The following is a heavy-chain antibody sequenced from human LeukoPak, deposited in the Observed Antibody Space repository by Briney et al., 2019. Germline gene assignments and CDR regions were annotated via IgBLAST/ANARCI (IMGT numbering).Heavy chain of an antibody. CDR3: ARDKNYRFDY. CDR2: ISANSGKT. CDR1: GYTFTDNG. V-gene: IGHV1-18*01. D-gene: IGHD3-16*02. Sequence: EASVKVSCKASGYTFTDNGISWVRQAPGEGLGWMGWISANSGKTNYAQRFQGRVTMTRETSSSTVYMELRSLRSDDTAVYFCARDKNYRFDYWGQGTLVSVTS. J-gene: IGHJ4*02.